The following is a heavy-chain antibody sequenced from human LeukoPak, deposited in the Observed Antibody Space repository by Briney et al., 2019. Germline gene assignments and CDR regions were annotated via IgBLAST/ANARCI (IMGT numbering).Heavy chain of an antibody. CDR2: FDPEDGET. V-gene: IGHV1-24*01. CDR3: ANLHYYDRSGYYIFDY. D-gene: IGHD3-22*01. Sequence: ASVKVSCKVSGYTLTELSMHWVRQAPGKGLEWMGGFDPEDGETIYAQKFQGRVTMTEDTSTDTAYMELSSLRSEDTAVYYCANLHYYDRSGYYIFDYWGQGTLVTVSS. J-gene: IGHJ4*02. CDR1: GYTLTELS.